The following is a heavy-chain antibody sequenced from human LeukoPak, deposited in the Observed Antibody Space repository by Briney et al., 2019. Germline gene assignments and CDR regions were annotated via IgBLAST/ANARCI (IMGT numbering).Heavy chain of an antibody. V-gene: IGHV5-51*01. D-gene: IGHD3-10*01. CDR1: GYNFTSYW. CDR3: ARVLLSYYYGSGRVPYYYYYYMDV. Sequence: GESLKISCKGSGYNFTSYWIGWVRQMPGKGLEWMGIIYLGDSDTRYSPSFQGQVTISADKSISTAYLQWSSLEASDTAMYYCARVLLSYYYGSGRVPYYYYYYMDVWGKGTTVTVSS. J-gene: IGHJ6*03. CDR2: IYLGDSDT.